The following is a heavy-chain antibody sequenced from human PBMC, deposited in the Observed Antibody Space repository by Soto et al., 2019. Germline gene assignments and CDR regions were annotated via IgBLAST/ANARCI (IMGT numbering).Heavy chain of an antibody. J-gene: IGHJ6*02. CDR1: GFIFSNYG. CDR2: ISGNTRST. CDR3: AKDHGDRYYNYYAMDG. Sequence: EVQLLESGGGFVQPGGSLRLSCGASGFIFSNYGMNWVRQAPGKGLEWVSAISGNTRSTYYADSVKGRFTISRDNSKKPLHLQMDSLTAEDTAVYYCAKDHGDRYYNYYAMDGWGQGATVTVSS. V-gene: IGHV3-23*01. D-gene: IGHD4-17*01.